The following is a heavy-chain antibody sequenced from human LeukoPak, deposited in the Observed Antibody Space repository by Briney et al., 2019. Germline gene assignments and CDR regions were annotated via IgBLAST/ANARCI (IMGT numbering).Heavy chain of an antibody. J-gene: IGHJ4*02. V-gene: IGHV3-66*01. D-gene: IGHD1-26*01. CDR1: GFTVSSTY. CDR2: TYSGGST. Sequence: PGGSLRLSCIASGFTVSSTYMSWVSQAPGKGLEWVSVTYSGGSTYYADSVKGRCTISRDNSKNTLYLQMNSLRGEDTAVYYCTSGIRAFDNWGQGTLVTVSA. CDR3: TSGIRAFDN.